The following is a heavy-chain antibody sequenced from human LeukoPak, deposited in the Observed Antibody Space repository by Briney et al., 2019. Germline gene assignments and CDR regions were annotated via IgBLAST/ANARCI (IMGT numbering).Heavy chain of an antibody. CDR2: ISVSGNT. D-gene: IGHD2-15*01. J-gene: IGHJ4*02. CDR3: AKAPVTTCSGAYCYPFDY. V-gene: IGHV3-23*01. Sequence: GGSLRLSCAASGFTLSSYAMSWVRQCPGKGLEWVSAISVSGNTYHADSVKGRFTISRDSSKNTLYLQMNSLRAEDAAVYYCAKAPVTTCSGAYCYPFDYWGQGTLVTVSS. CDR1: GFTLSSYA.